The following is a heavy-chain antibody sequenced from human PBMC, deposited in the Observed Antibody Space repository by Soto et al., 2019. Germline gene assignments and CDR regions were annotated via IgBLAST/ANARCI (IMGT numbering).Heavy chain of an antibody. CDR1: GGSLKTYN. Sequence: SETLSLTCNVSGGSLKTYNWSWIRKLPGKGLEWIGYIYHSGSTNYNPSLQSRATISADTSKNQFSLRLSSVNPADPALYYGAAVIRAVGDPFDLWGKGTLVTASS. J-gene: IGHJ4*02. D-gene: IGHD2-21*02. V-gene: IGHV4-59*01. CDR3: AAVIRAVGDPFDL. CDR2: IYHSGST.